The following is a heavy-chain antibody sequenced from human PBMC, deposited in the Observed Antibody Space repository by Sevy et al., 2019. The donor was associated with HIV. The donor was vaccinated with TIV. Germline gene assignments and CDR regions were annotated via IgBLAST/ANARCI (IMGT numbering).Heavy chain of an antibody. CDR2: ISGSGDTT. Sequence: GGSLRLSCAASGFTFRSYAMTWVRQAPGKGLEWVSTISGSGDTTNYADSVKGRFTISRDNSIISLYLQMSSLRAEDTALYLCAKDHDYIWGSFRQVSFAFDVWGQGTMVTVSS. V-gene: IGHV3-23*01. D-gene: IGHD3-16*02. CDR3: AKDHDYIWGSFRQVSFAFDV. CDR1: GFTFRSYA. J-gene: IGHJ3*01.